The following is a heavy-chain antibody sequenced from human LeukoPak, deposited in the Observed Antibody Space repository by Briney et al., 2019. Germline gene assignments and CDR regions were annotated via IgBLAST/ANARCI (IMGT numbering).Heavy chain of an antibody. CDR1: GFTFSSYG. V-gene: IGHV3-33*01. CDR2: IWYDGSNK. J-gene: IGHJ4*02. D-gene: IGHD2-2*02. Sequence: GGSLRLSCAASGFTFSSYGMHWVRQAPGKGLEWVAVIWYDGSNKYYADSVKGRFTISRDNSKNTLYLRMNSLRAEDTAVYYCARDRYCSSTSCYNLDYWGQGTLVTVSS. CDR3: ARDRYCSSTSCYNLDY.